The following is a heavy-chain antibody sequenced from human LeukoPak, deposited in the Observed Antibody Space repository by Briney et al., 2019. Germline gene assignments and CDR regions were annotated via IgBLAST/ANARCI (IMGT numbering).Heavy chain of an antibody. Sequence: SETLSLTCAVYGGSFSGYYWSWIRQPSGKGLEWIGEINHSGSTNYNPSLKSRVTISVDTSKNQFSLKLSSVTAADTAVYYCARSDSSGSSPVFDYWGQGTLVTVSS. J-gene: IGHJ4*02. CDR2: INHSGST. CDR3: ARSDSSGSSPVFDY. CDR1: GGSFSGYY. D-gene: IGHD3-22*01. V-gene: IGHV4-34*01.